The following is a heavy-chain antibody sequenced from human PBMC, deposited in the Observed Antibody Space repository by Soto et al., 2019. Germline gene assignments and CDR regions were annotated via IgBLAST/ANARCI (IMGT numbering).Heavy chain of an antibody. Sequence: GGSLRLSCAASGFTFSSYGMHWVRQAPGKGLEWVAVIWYDGSNKYYADSVKGRFTISRDNSKNTLYLQMNSLRAEDTAVYYCAREFRHYYYLDVWGKGTTVTVSS. J-gene: IGHJ6*03. V-gene: IGHV3-33*01. CDR1: GFTFSSYG. CDR2: IWYDGSNK. CDR3: AREFRHYYYLDV.